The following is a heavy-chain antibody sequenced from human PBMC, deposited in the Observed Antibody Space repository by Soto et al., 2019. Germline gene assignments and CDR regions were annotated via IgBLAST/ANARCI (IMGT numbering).Heavy chain of an antibody. J-gene: IGHJ4*02. CDR1: GFTFSSYA. D-gene: IGHD6-13*01. CDR2: ISTNGGNT. CDR3: ARRGPGTYFDY. V-gene: IGHV3-23*01. Sequence: GGSLSLSCAASGFTFSSYAMSWVRQAPGKGLEYVSTISTNGGNTYYADSVKGRFTISRDNSKNTLYLQMNSLRAEDTAVYYCARRGPGTYFDYWGQGTLVTVSS.